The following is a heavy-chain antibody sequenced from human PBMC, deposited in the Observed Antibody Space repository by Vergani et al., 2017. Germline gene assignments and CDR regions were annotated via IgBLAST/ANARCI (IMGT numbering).Heavy chain of an antibody. V-gene: IGHV3-23*01. D-gene: IGHD3-22*01. J-gene: IGHJ3*02. CDR2: ISGSGGST. CDR1: GFTFSSYA. Sequence: EVQLLESGGGLVQPGGSLRLSCAASGFTFSSYAMSWVRQAPGKGLEWVSAISGSGGSTYYADSVKGRFTISRANSKNTLYLQMNSLRAEDTAVYYCAKAGARWLLRSVAFDIWGQGTMVTVSS. CDR3: AKAGARWLLRSVAFDI.